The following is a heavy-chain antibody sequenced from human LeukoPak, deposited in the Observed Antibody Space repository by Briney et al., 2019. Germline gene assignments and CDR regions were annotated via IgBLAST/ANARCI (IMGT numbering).Heavy chain of an antibody. J-gene: IGHJ4*02. CDR3: ARGGLLWFGELLSFPFDY. CDR2: IYYSGST. V-gene: IGHV4-39*01. D-gene: IGHD3-10*01. Sequence: SETLSLTCTVSGGSISSSNYYWGWIRQPPGKGLEWIGSIYYSGSTYYNPSLKSRVTISVDTSKNQFSLKLGSVTAAETAVYYCARGGLLWFGELLSFPFDYWGQGTLVTVSS. CDR1: GGSISSSNYY.